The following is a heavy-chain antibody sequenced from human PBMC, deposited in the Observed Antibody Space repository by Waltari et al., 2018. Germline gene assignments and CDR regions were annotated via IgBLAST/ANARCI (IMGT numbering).Heavy chain of an antibody. CDR3: AKDVEGELYYFDN. CDR1: GFSFSRFA. Sequence: VQLVESGGGVVQPGRSLRLSCAASGFSFSRFAMHWVGRSPGKGLDWVAVVGFDGRNKFYAESVKGRFTISRDNSKNTLYLQMESLRAEDTAIYYCAKDVEGELYYFDNWGQGTLVTVSS. J-gene: IGHJ4*02. D-gene: IGHD3-16*01. CDR2: VGFDGRNK. V-gene: IGHV3-30*18.